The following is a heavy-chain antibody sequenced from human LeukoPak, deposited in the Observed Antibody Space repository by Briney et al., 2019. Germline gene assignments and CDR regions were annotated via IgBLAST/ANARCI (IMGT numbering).Heavy chain of an antibody. J-gene: IGHJ4*02. CDR2: ITPIFGTA. CDR1: GGTFSSYA. V-gene: IGHV1-69*05. CDR3: ARDSFNCTNGVCSLSDY. D-gene: IGHD2-8*01. Sequence: VASVKVSCKASGGTFSSYAISWVRQAPGQGLEWMGRITPIFGTANYAQKFQGRVTITTDESTSTAYMELSSLRSEDTAVYYCARDSFNCTNGVCSLSDYWGQGTLVTVSS.